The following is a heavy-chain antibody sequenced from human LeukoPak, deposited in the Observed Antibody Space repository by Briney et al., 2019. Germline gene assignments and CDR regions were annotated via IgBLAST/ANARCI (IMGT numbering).Heavy chain of an antibody. CDR1: GFTFSSYA. J-gene: IGHJ1*01. CDR2: ISGGGSRT. Sequence: GGSLRLSCAASGFTFSSYAMSWVRLAPGKGLEWVSSISGGGSRTYYADSVKGRFTISRDNSKNTLFLQMNSLRAEDTAVYYCASPILGLGSGWYEYFQHWGQGTLVTVSS. V-gene: IGHV3-23*01. D-gene: IGHD6-19*01. CDR3: ASPILGLGSGWYEYFQH.